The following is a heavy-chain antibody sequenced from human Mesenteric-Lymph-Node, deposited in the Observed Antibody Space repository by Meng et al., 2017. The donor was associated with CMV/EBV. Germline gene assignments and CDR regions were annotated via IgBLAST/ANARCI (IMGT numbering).Heavy chain of an antibody. CDR3: AGPSVDIVMGY. D-gene: IGHD5-12*01. Sequence: ASVKVSCKTSGYTFKSFGISWVRQAPGQGLEWMRWISAYNGDTNYAQKFQGRFTMTTDTSTSTAYMELRSLRSDDTAVYYCAGPSVDIVMGYWGQGTLVTVSS. CDR1: GYTFKSFG. V-gene: IGHV1-18*01. CDR2: ISAYNGDT. J-gene: IGHJ4*02.